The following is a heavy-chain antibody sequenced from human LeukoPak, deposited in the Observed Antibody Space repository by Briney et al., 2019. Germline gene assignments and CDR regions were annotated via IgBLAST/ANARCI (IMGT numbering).Heavy chain of an antibody. CDR2: IKEDGTVK. D-gene: IGHD6-19*01. J-gene: IGHJ4*02. CDR3: ARDSTWLLDY. Sequence: GGSLSLSCTASGFTFRSHWMTWVRQPPGKGLEWVANIKEDGTVKYYVDSVKGRFTISRDNTKNIMYLEMNSLRADDTAVYFCARDSTWLLDYWGQGTLVTVSS. CDR1: GFTFRSHW. V-gene: IGHV3-7*03.